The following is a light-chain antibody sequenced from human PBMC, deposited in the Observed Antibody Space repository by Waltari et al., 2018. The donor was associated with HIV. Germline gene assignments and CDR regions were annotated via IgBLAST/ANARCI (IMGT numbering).Light chain of an antibody. CDR3: QQYYGTPPT. CDR2: CAS. V-gene: IGKV4-1*01. Sequence: DIVMTQSPDSMAVSLGERATVHCQSSQSVLYSSKNKNYLAWYQQKPGQPPKLLIYCASTRESGVPDRFSGSGSGTDFTLTISSLQAEDVAVYYCQQYYGTPPTFGQGTKVEIK. J-gene: IGKJ1*01. CDR1: QSVLYSSKNKNY.